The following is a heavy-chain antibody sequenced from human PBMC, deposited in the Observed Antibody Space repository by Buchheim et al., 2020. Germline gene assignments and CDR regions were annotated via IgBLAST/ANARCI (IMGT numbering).Heavy chain of an antibody. CDR1: GGSISSGGYY. D-gene: IGHD3-3*01. CDR2: IYYSGST. V-gene: IGHV4-31*03. Sequence: QVQLQESGPGLVKPSQTLSLTCTVSGGSISSGGYYWSWIRQHPGKGLEWIWYIYYSGSTYYNPSLNSRVTISVDTSKNQFSLKLSSVTAADTAVYYCARVLGVDWSGYYASDTFDYWGQETL. J-gene: IGHJ4*02. CDR3: ARVLGVDWSGYYASDTFDY.